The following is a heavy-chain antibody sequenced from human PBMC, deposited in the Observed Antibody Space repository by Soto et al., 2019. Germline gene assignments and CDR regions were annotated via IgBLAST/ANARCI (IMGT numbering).Heavy chain of an antibody. CDR3: AYSSTPFAY. J-gene: IGHJ4*02. Sequence: EVQLLESGGGLVQPGGSLRLSCAASGFTFSSYAMSWVRQAPGKGLEWVSAISGSGGSTYYADSVKGRSTISRDNSKNTLSLQTTRLRAEDTAVYYCAYSSTPFAYLRQATLVTVSS. CDR2: ISGSGGST. V-gene: IGHV3-23*01. D-gene: IGHD6-13*01. CDR1: GFTFSSYA.